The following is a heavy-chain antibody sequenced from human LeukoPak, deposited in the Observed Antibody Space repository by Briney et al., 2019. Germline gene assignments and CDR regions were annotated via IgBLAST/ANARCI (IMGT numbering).Heavy chain of an antibody. D-gene: IGHD2-8*01. V-gene: IGHV1-24*01. CDR3: AAGGVYDLLDH. CDR1: GFTFTGYY. CDR2: LDPEHGEA. J-gene: IGHJ4*02. Sequence: ASVKVSRKASGFTFTGYYMHWVRQAPGKGLEWMGGLDPEHGEAVYAQKFQGRVTMTEDTSTDTAYMELNSLTSEDTAVYYCAAGGVYDLLDHWGQGTLVTVSS.